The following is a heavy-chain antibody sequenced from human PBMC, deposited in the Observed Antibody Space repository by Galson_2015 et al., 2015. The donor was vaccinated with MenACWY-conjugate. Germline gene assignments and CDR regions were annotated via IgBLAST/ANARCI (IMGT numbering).Heavy chain of an antibody. CDR1: GGSFSGYY. J-gene: IGHJ4*02. Sequence: ETLSLTCAVYGGSFSGYYWRWIRQPPGKGLEWIGEINHSGSTNYNPSLKSRVTISVDTSKNQFSLKLSSVTAADTAVYYCAARIFGVAINTIDYWSQGTLVTVSS. CDR3: AARIFGVAINTIDY. CDR2: INHSGST. V-gene: IGHV4-34*01. D-gene: IGHD3-3*01.